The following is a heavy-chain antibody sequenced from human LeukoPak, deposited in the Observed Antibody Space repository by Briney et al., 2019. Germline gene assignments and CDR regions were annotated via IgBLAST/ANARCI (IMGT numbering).Heavy chain of an antibody. D-gene: IGHD3-22*01. V-gene: IGHV3-66*01. CDR3: ARDFFYYDSSGYYSVDAFDI. Sequence: GGSLRLSCAASGFTVSSNYMSWVRQAPGKGLEWASVIYSGGSTYYADSVKGRFTISRDNSKNTLYLQMNSLRAEDTAVYYCARDFFYYDSSGYYSVDAFDIWGQGTMVTVSS. J-gene: IGHJ3*02. CDR1: GFTVSSNY. CDR2: IYSGGST.